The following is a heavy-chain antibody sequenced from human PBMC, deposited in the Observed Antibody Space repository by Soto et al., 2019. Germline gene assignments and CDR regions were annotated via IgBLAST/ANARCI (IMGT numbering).Heavy chain of an antibody. Sequence: SETLSLTCTVSGGSISSSTYSWFWTRHPPGRGLEWIGSIYYSGSAYYNPSLKSRVTMSVDTSKNQFSLKLSSVTAADTAVYYCARQSMVRGFPPLFFDYWGQGTLVTVSS. V-gene: IGHV4-39*01. CDR2: IYYSGSA. J-gene: IGHJ4*02. CDR1: GGSISSSTYS. CDR3: ARQSMVRGFPPLFFDY. D-gene: IGHD3-10*01.